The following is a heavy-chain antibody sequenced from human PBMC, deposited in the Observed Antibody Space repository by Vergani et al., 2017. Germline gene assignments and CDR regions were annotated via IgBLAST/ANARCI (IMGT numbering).Heavy chain of an antibody. Sequence: QVQLVQSGAEVKKPGSSVKVSCKASGGTFSSYAISWVRQAPGQGLEWMGGINPNSGGTNYAQKFQGRVTMTRDTSISTAYMELSRLRSDDTAVYYCARDARNENAFDIWGQGTMVTVSS. CDR2: INPNSGGT. V-gene: IGHV1-2*02. D-gene: IGHD1-14*01. CDR1: GGTFSSYA. CDR3: ARDARNENAFDI. J-gene: IGHJ3*02.